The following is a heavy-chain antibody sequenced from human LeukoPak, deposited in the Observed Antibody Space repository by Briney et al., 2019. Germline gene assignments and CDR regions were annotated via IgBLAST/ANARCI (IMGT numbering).Heavy chain of an antibody. CDR3: AKDKENGDYSY. Sequence: ASVKVSCKASGCTFTSYAMHWVRQAPGQRLEWVGWINAGNGNTEYSQKFQGRVTITRDTSASTAYMELSSLRSEDTAVYYCAKDKENGDYSYWGQGTLVTVSS. J-gene: IGHJ4*02. CDR2: INAGNGNT. V-gene: IGHV1-3*01. D-gene: IGHD4-17*01. CDR1: GCTFTSYA.